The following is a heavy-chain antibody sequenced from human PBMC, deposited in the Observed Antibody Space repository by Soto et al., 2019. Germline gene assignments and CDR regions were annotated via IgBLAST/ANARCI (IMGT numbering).Heavy chain of an antibody. D-gene: IGHD4-17*01. CDR1: GFTFSSYG. Sequence: PGGSLRLSCAASGFTFSSYGMNWVRQAPGKGLEWVSVISGSGTRTYYADSVKGRFTISRDNSKNTVYLQMNSLTAEDTALYYCAKEGTTALHWYFDLWGRGTLVTVSS. CDR3: AKEGTTALHWYFDL. J-gene: IGHJ2*01. V-gene: IGHV3-23*01. CDR2: ISGSGTRT.